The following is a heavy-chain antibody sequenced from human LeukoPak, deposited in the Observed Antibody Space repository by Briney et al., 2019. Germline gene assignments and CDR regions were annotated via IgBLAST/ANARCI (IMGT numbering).Heavy chain of an antibody. CDR3: AKDEGQLAPARKAGAFDI. D-gene: IGHD6-13*01. CDR1: GFTFSSYA. Sequence: GGSLSLSCAASGFTFSSYAMSWVREAPGKGLEWVSAISGSGGSTYYADSVKGRFTISRDNSKNTLYLQMNSLRAEDTAVYYCAKDEGQLAPARKAGAFDIWGQGTMVTVSS. CDR2: ISGSGGST. V-gene: IGHV3-23*01. J-gene: IGHJ3*02.